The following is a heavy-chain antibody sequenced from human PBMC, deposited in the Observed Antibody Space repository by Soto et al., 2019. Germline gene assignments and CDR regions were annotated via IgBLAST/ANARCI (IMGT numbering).Heavy chain of an antibody. CDR2: IWYDGSNK. V-gene: IGHV3-33*01. CDR1: GFTFSSYG. D-gene: IGHD6-19*01. CDR3: ARDKAVAGVIDY. J-gene: IGHJ4*02. Sequence: QVQLVESGGGVVQPGRSLRLSCAASGFTFSSYGMHWVRQAPGKGLEWVAVIWYDGSNKYYADSVKGRFTISRDNSKNTLYLQMNSLRAADTAVYYCARDKAVAGVIDYWGQGTLVTVSS.